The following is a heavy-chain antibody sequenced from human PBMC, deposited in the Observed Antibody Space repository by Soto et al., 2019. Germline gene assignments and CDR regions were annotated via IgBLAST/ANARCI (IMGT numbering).Heavy chain of an antibody. CDR2: INHSGST. V-gene: IGHV4-34*01. J-gene: IGHJ4*02. D-gene: IGHD3-16*01. Sequence: SETLSLTCAVYGGSFSDYYWTWIRQPPGKELEWIGEINHSGSTNYNPSLKSRVTISLDTSKNQFSLKLSSVTAADTAMYYCARSYVWGSSHRYFDYWGQGSQVTVSS. CDR3: ARSYVWGSSHRYFDY. CDR1: GGSFSDYY.